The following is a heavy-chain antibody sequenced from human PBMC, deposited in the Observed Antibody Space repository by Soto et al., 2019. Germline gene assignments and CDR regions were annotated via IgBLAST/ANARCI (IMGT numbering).Heavy chain of an antibody. CDR3: ARDRPNYYYDSFDH. D-gene: IGHD3-22*01. Sequence: PGGSLRLSCAASGFTFSTYAMHWVRQAPGKGLEWVTVISYDASNKYYADYVKGRFTISSDNSKNTLYLQMNSLRADDTAVYYCARDRPNYYYDSFDHWGQGTLVTVSS. V-gene: IGHV3-30-3*01. CDR2: ISYDASNK. J-gene: IGHJ4*02. CDR1: GFTFSTYA.